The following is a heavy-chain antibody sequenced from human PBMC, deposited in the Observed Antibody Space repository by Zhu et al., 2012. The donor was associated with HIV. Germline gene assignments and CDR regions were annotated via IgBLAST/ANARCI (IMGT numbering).Heavy chain of an antibody. CDR2: IYHSGST. CDR1: GYPISSGYY. CDR3: ASQVTGVRGVVDY. J-gene: IGHJ4*02. V-gene: IGHV4-38-2*01. Sequence: QVQLEESGPGLVKPSETLSLTCGVSGYPISSGYYWGWIRQPPGKGLEWIGTIYHSGSTYYNPSLKSRVIISVDTSKNHFSLKLNSVTAADTALYYCASQVTGVRGVVDYWGQGNPGHRLL. D-gene: IGHD3-10*01.